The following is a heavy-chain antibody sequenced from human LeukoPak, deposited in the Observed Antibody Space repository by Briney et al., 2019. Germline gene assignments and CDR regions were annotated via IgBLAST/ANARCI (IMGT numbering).Heavy chain of an antibody. CDR2: IYHSGGT. V-gene: IGHV4-38-2*02. CDR1: GYSISSAYY. D-gene: IGHD4-11*01. J-gene: IGHJ5*02. CDR3: ARDADYFDP. Sequence: SETLSLTCAVSGYSISSAYYWGWIRQPPGKGLEWIGSIYHSGGTYYNPSLKSRVTMSVDTSKNHFSLKLSSVTAADTAVYYCARDADYFDPWGQGTLVIVSS.